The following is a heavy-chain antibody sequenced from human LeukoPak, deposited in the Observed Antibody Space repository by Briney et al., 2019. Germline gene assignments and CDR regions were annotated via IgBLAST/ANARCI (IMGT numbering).Heavy chain of an antibody. CDR2: IFYSGST. V-gene: IGHV4-39*01. Sequence: SETLSLTCTVSGGSISSSSYYWAWIRQPPGKGREWIGSIFYSGSTSYNPSLKSRVTISVDTSKNQFSLKLSSVTAADTALYYCARLYGYSYGYSDYWGQGTLVTVSS. CDR3: ARLYGYSYGYSDY. D-gene: IGHD5-18*01. CDR1: GGSISSSSYY. J-gene: IGHJ4*02.